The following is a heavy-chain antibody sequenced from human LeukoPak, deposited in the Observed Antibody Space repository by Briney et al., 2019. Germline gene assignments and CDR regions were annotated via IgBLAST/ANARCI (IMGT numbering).Heavy chain of an antibody. CDR1: GFTFSDYT. CDR2: ISSDSNKE. V-gene: IGHV3-30-3*01. J-gene: IGHJ4*02. Sequence: GGSLRLSCAASGFTFSDYTLRWVRQAPGKGLEWVAIISSDSNKEHYADSVRGRFTISRDNSKNTLYLQMDRLRGDDTAVYYCARPHSSDFWSGYYLNYWGLGTLVAVSS. D-gene: IGHD3-3*01. CDR3: ARPHSSDFWSGYYLNY.